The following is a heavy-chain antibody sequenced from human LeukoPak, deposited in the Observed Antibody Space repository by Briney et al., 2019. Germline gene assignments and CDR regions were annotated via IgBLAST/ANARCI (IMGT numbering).Heavy chain of an antibody. CDR3: ASSGYSYGYGY. CDR1: GYTFTSYG. J-gene: IGHJ4*02. Sequence: ASVKVSCKASGYTFTSYGITWVRQAPGQGLEWMGWISAYNGNTKYAQKVQGRVTMTTDTSTSTAYMELRSLRSDDTAVYYCASSGYSYGYGYWGQGTLVTVSS. D-gene: IGHD5-18*01. V-gene: IGHV1-18*01. CDR2: ISAYNGNT.